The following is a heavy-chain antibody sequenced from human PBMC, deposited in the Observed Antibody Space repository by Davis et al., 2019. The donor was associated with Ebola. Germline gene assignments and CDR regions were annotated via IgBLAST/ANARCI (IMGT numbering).Heavy chain of an antibody. D-gene: IGHD3-3*01. CDR3: ARQGWSGYSLRHWLDP. Sequence: MPSETLSLTCTVSGGSIISSSSYWGWIRQPPRKGLEWIGSIYYSGITYYNPSLKSRVTISVDTSKNQFSLKLRSVTDADTAVYYCARQGWSGYSLRHWLDPWGRGTLVTVSS. CDR2: IYYSGIT. J-gene: IGHJ5*02. V-gene: IGHV4-39*01. CDR1: GGSIISSSSY.